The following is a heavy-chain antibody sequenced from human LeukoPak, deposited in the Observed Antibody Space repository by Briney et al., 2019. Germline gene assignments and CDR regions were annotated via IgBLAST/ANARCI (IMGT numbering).Heavy chain of an antibody. D-gene: IGHD2-2*01. CDR1: GFTFSSFW. J-gene: IGHJ4*02. CDR3: AKEPVVPAAMFSY. Sequence: SGGSLRLSCAASGFTFSSFWMSWVRQGPGKGLEWVANIKQDGSEKYYVDSVKGRFTISRDNAKNSLYLQMNSLRAEDTAVYYCAKEPVVPAAMFSYWGQGTLVTVSS. V-gene: IGHV3-7*03. CDR2: IKQDGSEK.